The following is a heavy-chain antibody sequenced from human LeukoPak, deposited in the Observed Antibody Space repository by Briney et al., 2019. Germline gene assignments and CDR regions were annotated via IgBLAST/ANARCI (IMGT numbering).Heavy chain of an antibody. V-gene: IGHV4-59*02. D-gene: IGHD1-20*01. CDR2: IYNSGST. J-gene: IGHJ4*02. CDR3: ARLVNWRFDY. Sequence: PSETLSLTCSVSGGSVRNSYWSWIRQPPGKGLEWIGEIYNSGSTSYNPSLKSRVTISRDTSKNQFSLKLSSVTAADTAVYYCARLVNWRFDYWGQGTLVTVSS. CDR1: GGSVRNSY.